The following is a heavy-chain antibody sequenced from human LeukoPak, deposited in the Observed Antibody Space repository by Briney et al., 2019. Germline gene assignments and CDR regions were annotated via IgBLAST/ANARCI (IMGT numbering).Heavy chain of an antibody. CDR1: GFTFSDYY. D-gene: IGHD2-8*02. CDR3: AREYWPYYFDY. J-gene: IGHJ4*02. CDR2: ISSSGSTV. Sequence: GGSLRLTCAASGFTFSDYYMSWIRQAPGKGLEWVSYISSSGSTVYYADSVKGRFTISRDNAKNSLYLQMNSLRAEDTAVYYCAREYWPYYFDYWGQGTLVTVSS. V-gene: IGHV3-11*04.